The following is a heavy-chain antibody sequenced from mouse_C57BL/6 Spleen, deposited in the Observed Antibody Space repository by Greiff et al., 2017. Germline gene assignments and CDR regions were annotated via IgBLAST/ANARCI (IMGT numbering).Heavy chain of an antibody. CDR1: GYTFTSYW. CDR3: ARGYYGSSPYYFDY. D-gene: IGHD1-1*01. V-gene: IGHV1-64*01. CDR2: IHPNSGST. Sequence: QVQLQQPGAELVKPGASVKLSCKASGYTFTSYWMHWVKQRPGQGLEWIGMIHPNSGSTNYNEKFKSKATLTVDKSSSTAYMQLSSLTSEDSAVYDCARGYYGSSPYYFDYWGQGTTLTVSS. J-gene: IGHJ2*01.